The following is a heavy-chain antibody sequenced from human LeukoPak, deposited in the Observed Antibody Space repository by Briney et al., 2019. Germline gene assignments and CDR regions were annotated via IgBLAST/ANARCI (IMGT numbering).Heavy chain of an antibody. J-gene: IGHJ4*02. CDR3: ARQIKRSLYFFDY. Sequence: RSSETLSLTCSVSGDSISSSSYYWGWIRQPPGKGLEWLGSIYYSGNTYYTPSLKSRVTISVDTSKNQFSLKLSSLTAADTAVYYCARQIKRSLYFFDYWGQGTLVTVSS. V-gene: IGHV4-39*01. CDR1: GDSISSSSYY. CDR2: IYYSGNT.